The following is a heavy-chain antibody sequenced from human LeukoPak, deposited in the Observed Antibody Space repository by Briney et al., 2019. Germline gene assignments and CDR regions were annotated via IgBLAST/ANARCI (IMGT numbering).Heavy chain of an antibody. D-gene: IGHD6-13*01. CDR3: ARDRSSWYGSFH. Sequence: SETLSLTCTVSGGSISSGSYYWSWTRQPAGKGLEWIGRIYTSGSTNYNPSLKSRVTISVDTSKNQFSLKLSSVTAADTAVYYCARDRSSWYGSFHWGQGTLVTVSS. CDR1: GGSISSGSYY. V-gene: IGHV4-61*02. CDR2: IYTSGST. J-gene: IGHJ1*01.